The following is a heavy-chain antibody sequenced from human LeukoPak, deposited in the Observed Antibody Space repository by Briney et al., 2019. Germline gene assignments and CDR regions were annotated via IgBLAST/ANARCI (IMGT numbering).Heavy chain of an antibody. D-gene: IGHD5-18*01. Sequence: RGSLRPSCAPSGFTFSNYGMHCVRQAPGKGLEWVAGISEDGIKKYYADSVKGRFTISRDNAKNSLYLQMNSLRAEDTAVYYCAREAGIPPSTQQWPTSVDYWGQGTLVTVSS. CDR2: ISEDGIKK. V-gene: IGHV3-30*03. CDR1: GFTFSNYG. CDR3: AREAGIPPSTQQWPTSVDY. J-gene: IGHJ4*02.